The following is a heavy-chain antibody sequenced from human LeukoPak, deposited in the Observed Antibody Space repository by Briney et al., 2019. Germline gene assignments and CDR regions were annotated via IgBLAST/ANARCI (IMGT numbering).Heavy chain of an antibody. D-gene: IGHD6-19*01. V-gene: IGHV3-53*01. CDR1: GFTVSSNY. CDR2: IYSGGST. Sequence: GGALRLSCAASGFTVSSNYMSWVRQAPGKGLEWVSVIYSGGSTYYADSVKGRFTISRDNSKNTLYLQMNSLRAEDTAVYYCARLVASSGWYLLDYWGQGTLVTVSS. J-gene: IGHJ4*02. CDR3: ARLVASSGWYLLDY.